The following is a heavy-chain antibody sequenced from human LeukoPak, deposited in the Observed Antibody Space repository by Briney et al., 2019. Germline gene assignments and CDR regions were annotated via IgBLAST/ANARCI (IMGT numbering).Heavy chain of an antibody. CDR1: GGSFSGYY. D-gene: IGHD3-22*01. Sequence: ASETLSLTCAVYGGSFSGYYWSWIRQPPGKGLEWIGEINHSGSTNYNPSLKSRVTISVDTSKNQFSLKLSSVTAADTAVYYCARSVVFGYYYDSSGHLDYWGQGTLVTVSS. J-gene: IGHJ4*02. CDR2: INHSGST. V-gene: IGHV4-34*01. CDR3: ARSVVFGYYYDSSGHLDY.